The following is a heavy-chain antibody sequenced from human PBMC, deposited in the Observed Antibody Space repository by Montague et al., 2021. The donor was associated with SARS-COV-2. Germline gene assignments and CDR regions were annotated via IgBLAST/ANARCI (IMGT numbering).Heavy chain of an antibody. V-gene: IGHV4-39*01. Sequence: SETLSLTCTVSGGSISSSSYYWGWIRQPPGKGLEWIGNIYYSGSTYYNPSLKSRVTIYVDTSKNQLSLKLSSVTAADTAVYYCTRHVHMTWPEPSPGFDYWGQGTLVTVPS. CDR3: TRHVHMTWPEPSPGFDY. D-gene: IGHD1-1*01. J-gene: IGHJ4*02. CDR1: GGSISSSSYY. CDR2: IYYSGST.